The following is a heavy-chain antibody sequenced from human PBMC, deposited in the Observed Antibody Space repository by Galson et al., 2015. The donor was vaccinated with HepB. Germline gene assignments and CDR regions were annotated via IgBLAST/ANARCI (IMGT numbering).Heavy chain of an antibody. Sequence: SVKVSCKASGGTFSSYAISWVRQAPGQGLEWMGGIIPIFGTANYAQKFQGRVTITADESTSTAYMELSSLRSEDTAVYYCARDNGGVVPAAGYYYYGMDVWGQGTTVTVSS. CDR3: ARDNGGVVPAAGYYYYGMDV. CDR1: GGTFSSYA. V-gene: IGHV1-69*13. D-gene: IGHD2-2*01. J-gene: IGHJ6*02. CDR2: IIPIFGTA.